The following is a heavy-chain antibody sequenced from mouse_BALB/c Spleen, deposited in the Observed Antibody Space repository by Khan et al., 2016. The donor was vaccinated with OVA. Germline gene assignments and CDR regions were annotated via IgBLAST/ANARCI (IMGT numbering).Heavy chain of an antibody. CDR3: AREEALYYFDY. CDR1: GYIFTTYW. Sequence: QVQLKQSGAELVRPGTSVKLSCKTSGYIFTTYWIHWVKQRSGQGLEWIARIYPGTDNAYYNEKLKDRATLTADKSSSTAYMQLSSLKSEDSAVYFCAREEALYYFDYWGQGTTLTVSS. V-gene: IGHV1-76*01. CDR2: IYPGTDNA. D-gene: IGHD3-2*02. J-gene: IGHJ2*01.